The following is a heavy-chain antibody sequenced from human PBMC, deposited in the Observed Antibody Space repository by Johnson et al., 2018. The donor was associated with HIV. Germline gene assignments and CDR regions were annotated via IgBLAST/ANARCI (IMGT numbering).Heavy chain of an antibody. D-gene: IGHD6-19*01. CDR3: AKDRSTGWYPAFDI. CDR2: ISSSGSSR. CDR1: GFTFSDYY. V-gene: IGHV3-11*04. Sequence: QGQLVESGGGLVQPGGSLRLSCAASGFTFSDYYMSWIRQAPGKGLEWVAYISSSGSSRYYADSMKGRFTISRDNTKNLLYLQMKSLIAEDTAVYYCAKDRSTGWYPAFDIWGQGTMVTVSS. J-gene: IGHJ3*02.